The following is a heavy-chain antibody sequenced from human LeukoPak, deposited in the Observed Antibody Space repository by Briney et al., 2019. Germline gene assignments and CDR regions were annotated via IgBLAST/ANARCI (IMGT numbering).Heavy chain of an antibody. V-gene: IGHV1-18*01. D-gene: IGHD7-27*01. Sequence: ASVKVSCKASGYTFTSYGIIWVRQAPGQGLEWMGWISAYNGDTNYAQNLQGRVSMTTDTSTSTAYMELRSLRSDDTAVYYCARDGERRSAPYWGQGTLVTVSS. CDR1: GYTFTSYG. J-gene: IGHJ4*02. CDR2: ISAYNGDT. CDR3: ARDGERRSAPY.